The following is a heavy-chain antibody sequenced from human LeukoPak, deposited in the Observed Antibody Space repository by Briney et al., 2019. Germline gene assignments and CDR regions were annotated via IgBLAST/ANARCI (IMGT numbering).Heavy chain of an antibody. CDR2: IYYSGST. CDR1: GGSISSSSYY. D-gene: IGHD3-22*01. J-gene: IGHJ4*02. V-gene: IGHV4-39*07. CDR3: ARIAPGGYDSSGYYYGAPN. Sequence: SETLSLTCTVSGGSISSSSYYWGWIRQPPGKGLEWIGSIYYSGSTYYNPSLKSRVTISVDTSKNQFSLKLSSVTAADTAVYYCARIAPGGYDSSGYYYGAPNWGQGTLVTVSS.